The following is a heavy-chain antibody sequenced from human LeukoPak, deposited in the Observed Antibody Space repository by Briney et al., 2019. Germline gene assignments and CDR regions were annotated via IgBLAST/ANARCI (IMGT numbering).Heavy chain of an antibody. V-gene: IGHV4-34*01. Sequence: PSETLSLTCAVYGGSFSGYYWSWIRQPPGKGLEWIGEINHSGSTNYNPSLKSRVTISVDTSKNQFSLKLSSVTAADTAVYYCARRSGYCDSSGYYYGAFDIWGQGTMVTVSS. J-gene: IGHJ3*02. D-gene: IGHD3-22*01. CDR2: INHSGST. CDR1: GGSFSGYY. CDR3: ARRSGYCDSSGYYYGAFDI.